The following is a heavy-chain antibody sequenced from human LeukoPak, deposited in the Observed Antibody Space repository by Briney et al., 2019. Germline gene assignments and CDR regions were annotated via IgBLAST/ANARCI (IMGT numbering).Heavy chain of an antibody. Sequence: GGSLRLSCAASGFAFNRYDIYWVRQTTVEGLEWVSAIDTAGDTYYPDSVKGRFTISRDNSKNTLYLQMNSLRAEDTAVYFCAKRGILTAYSSFDYWGQGTLVTVSS. CDR1: GFAFNRYD. CDR3: AKRGILTAYSSFDY. D-gene: IGHD3-9*01. V-gene: IGHV3-13*04. CDR2: IDTAGDT. J-gene: IGHJ4*02.